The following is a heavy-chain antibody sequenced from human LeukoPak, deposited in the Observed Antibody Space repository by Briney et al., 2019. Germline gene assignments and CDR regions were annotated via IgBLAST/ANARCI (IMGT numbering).Heavy chain of an antibody. CDR2: IYSGGDT. V-gene: IGHV3-53*01. Sequence: GGSLRLSCEASGFVVRKNHMGWVRQAPGKGLEWVSLIYSGGDTSYADSVKGRFTISRDNSKNTLYLQMNSLTAEDTAVYYCVRGWQQLGSWGRGTLVTVSS. J-gene: IGHJ5*02. CDR3: VRGWQQLGS. CDR1: GFVVRKNH. D-gene: IGHD1-1*01.